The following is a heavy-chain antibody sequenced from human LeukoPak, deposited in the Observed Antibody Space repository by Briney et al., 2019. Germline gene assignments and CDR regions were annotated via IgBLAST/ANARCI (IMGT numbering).Heavy chain of an antibody. CDR1: GGSISSYY. D-gene: IGHD3-22*01. V-gene: IGHV4-59*08. CDR2: IYYSGST. CDR3: ARHDSSGYYFDY. J-gene: IGHJ4*02. Sequence: PSETLSLTCTVSGGSISSYYWRWIRQPPGKGLEWIGYIYYSGSTNYNPSLKSRVTISVDTSKNQFSLKLSSVTAADTAVYYCARHDSSGYYFDYWGQGTLVTVSS.